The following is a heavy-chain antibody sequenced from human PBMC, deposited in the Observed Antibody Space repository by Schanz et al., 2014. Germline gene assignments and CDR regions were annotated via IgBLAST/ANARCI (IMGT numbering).Heavy chain of an antibody. CDR2: INPSGGST. D-gene: IGHD6-13*01. CDR3: ARDGEAAAGCDY. J-gene: IGHJ4*02. V-gene: IGHV1-46*03. Sequence: QVQLVQSGAEVKKPGVSVKVSCKASGYTFTSYYMHWVRQAPGQGLEWMGKINPSGGSTSYAQKFQGRVTMTRDTSTSTVYMELSSLRSEDTAVYYCARDGEAAAGCDYWGRGTLVTVSS. CDR1: GYTFTSYY.